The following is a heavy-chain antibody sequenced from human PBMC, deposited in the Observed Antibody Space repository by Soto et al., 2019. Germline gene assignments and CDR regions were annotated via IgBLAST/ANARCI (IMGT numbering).Heavy chain of an antibody. V-gene: IGHV3-11*05. CDR3: ARGGLRCGGLYYGMDV. CDR2: ISSSSSYT. CDR1: GFTFSDYY. J-gene: IGHJ6*02. D-gene: IGHD4-17*01. Sequence: QVQLVESGGGLVKPGGSLRLSCAASGFTFSDYYMTWIRQAPGKGLEWVSYISSSSSYTNYADSVKGRFTISRDNAKNSLYLQMNSLRAEDTAVYYCARGGLRCGGLYYGMDVWGQGTTVTVSS.